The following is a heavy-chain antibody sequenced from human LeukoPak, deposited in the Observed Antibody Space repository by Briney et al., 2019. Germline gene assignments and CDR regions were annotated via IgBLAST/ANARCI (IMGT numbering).Heavy chain of an antibody. D-gene: IGHD3-22*01. CDR3: AKDTLHYYDSSGFNY. Sequence: GGSLRLSCAASGFTFSSYAMSWVRQAPGMGLEWVSAISGSGGSTYYADSVKGRFTISRDNSKNTLYLQMNSLRAEDTAVYYCAKDTLHYYDSSGFNYWGQGTLVTVSS. V-gene: IGHV3-23*01. CDR2: ISGSGGST. J-gene: IGHJ4*02. CDR1: GFTFSSYA.